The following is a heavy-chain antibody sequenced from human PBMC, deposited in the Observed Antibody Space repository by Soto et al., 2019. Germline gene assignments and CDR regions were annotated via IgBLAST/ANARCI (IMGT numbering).Heavy chain of an antibody. J-gene: IGHJ4*02. V-gene: IGHV3-33*01. Sequence: QVQLVESGGGVVQPGRSLRLSCAASGFTFSSYGMHWVRQAPGKGLEWVSVIWYDGSNKYYADSVKGRFTISRDNSKNTLYLQMNSLRAEDTAVYYCARYQWEPLTGLDYWGQGTLVTVSS. CDR2: IWYDGSNK. CDR1: GFTFSSYG. D-gene: IGHD1-26*01. CDR3: ARYQWEPLTGLDY.